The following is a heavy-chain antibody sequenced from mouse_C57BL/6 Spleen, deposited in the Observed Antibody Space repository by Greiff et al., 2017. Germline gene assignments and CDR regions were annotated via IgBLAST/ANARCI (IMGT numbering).Heavy chain of an antibody. CDR1: GYTFTSYW. CDR2: IYPGSGST. Sequence: VQLQQPGAELVKPGASVKMSCKASGYTFTSYWITWVKQRPGQGLEWIGDIYPGSGSTNYNEKFKSKATLTVDTSSSTAYMQLSSLTSEDSAVYYCARSSYYGSSLFAYWGQGTLVTVSA. J-gene: IGHJ3*01. V-gene: IGHV1-55*01. CDR3: ARSSYYGSSLFAY. D-gene: IGHD1-1*01.